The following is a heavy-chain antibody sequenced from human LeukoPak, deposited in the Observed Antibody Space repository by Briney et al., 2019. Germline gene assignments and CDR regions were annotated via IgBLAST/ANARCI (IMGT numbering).Heavy chain of an antibody. Sequence: GGSLRLPCAASGFIFSTYAMHWARQAPGKGLEWVAIISYDGSDPYYADSVKGRFTISRDDSNNTLYLQMDSLRPEDTAVYYCGSPDGSPWFDPWGQGTLVTVSS. CDR2: ISYDGSDP. CDR1: GFIFSTYA. CDR3: GSPDGSPWFDP. J-gene: IGHJ5*02. D-gene: IGHD3-10*01. V-gene: IGHV3-30*03.